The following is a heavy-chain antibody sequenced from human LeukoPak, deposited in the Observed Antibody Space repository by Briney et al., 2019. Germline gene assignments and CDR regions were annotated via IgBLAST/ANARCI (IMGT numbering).Heavy chain of an antibody. CDR3: ARASSDWLLIRVFDY. Sequence: SETLSLTCTVSGGSISSYYWSWIRQHPGKGLEWIGYIYYSGSTYYNPSLKSRVTISVDTSKNQFSLKLSSVTAADTAVYYCARASSDWLLIRVFDYWGQGTLVTVSS. CDR2: IYYSGST. D-gene: IGHD3-9*01. CDR1: GGSISSYY. J-gene: IGHJ4*02. V-gene: IGHV4-59*06.